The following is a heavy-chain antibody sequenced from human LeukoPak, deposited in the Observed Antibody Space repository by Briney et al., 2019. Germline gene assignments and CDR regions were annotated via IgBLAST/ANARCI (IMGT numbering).Heavy chain of an antibody. CDR3: ARDLTPHRGGWFDP. CDR2: INPNSGGT. D-gene: IGHD1-14*01. J-gene: IGHJ5*02. CDR1: GYTFTGYY. Sequence: ASVKVSCKASGYTFTGYYMHWVRQAPGQGPEWMGWINPNSGGTNYAQKFQGRVTMTRDTSISTAYMELSRLRSDDTAVYYCARDLTPHRGGWFDPWGQGTLVTVSS. V-gene: IGHV1-2*02.